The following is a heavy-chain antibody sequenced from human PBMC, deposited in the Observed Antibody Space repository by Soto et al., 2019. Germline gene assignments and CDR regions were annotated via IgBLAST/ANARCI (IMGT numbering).Heavy chain of an antibody. Sequence: QVQLVESGGGVVQPGRSLRLSCAASGFTFSAYGRHWVRQAPGKGLEWVATISFDSRDKLYVDSMNGRLTISRENSRNTVYRQMDSLRAEDTAVYHCARVCGGDCGNAFDVWGQGTVVAVSP. CDR1: GFTFSAYG. J-gene: IGHJ3*01. D-gene: IGHD2-21*02. CDR3: ARVCGGDCGNAFDV. CDR2: ISFDSRDK. V-gene: IGHV3-33*05.